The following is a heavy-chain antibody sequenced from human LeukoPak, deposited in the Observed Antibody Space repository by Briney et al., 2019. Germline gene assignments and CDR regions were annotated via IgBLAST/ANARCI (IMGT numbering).Heavy chain of an antibody. D-gene: IGHD3-10*02. CDR3: AELGITMIGGV. V-gene: IGHV3-30*04. Sequence: PGGSLRLSWAASGFTFSSYAMHWVRQAAGKGLEWVAVISYDGSNKYYADSVKGRFTISRDNAKNSLYLQMNSLRAEDTAVYYCAELGITMIGGVWGKGTTVTISS. CDR1: GFTFSSYA. J-gene: IGHJ6*04. CDR2: ISYDGSNK.